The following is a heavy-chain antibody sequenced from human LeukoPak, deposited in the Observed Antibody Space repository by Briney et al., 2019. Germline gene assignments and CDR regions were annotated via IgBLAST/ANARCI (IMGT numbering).Heavy chain of an antibody. D-gene: IGHD3-10*01. V-gene: IGHV4-34*01. CDR3: ARGLWFGELLL. Sequence: SENLSLNCAVYGGSFSGYYWSWIRQPPGKGLEWIGEINHSGSTNYNPSLKSRVTISVDTSKNQFSLKLSSVTAADTAVYYCARGLWFGELLLWGQGTLVTVSS. CDR1: GGSFSGYY. J-gene: IGHJ4*02. CDR2: INHSGST.